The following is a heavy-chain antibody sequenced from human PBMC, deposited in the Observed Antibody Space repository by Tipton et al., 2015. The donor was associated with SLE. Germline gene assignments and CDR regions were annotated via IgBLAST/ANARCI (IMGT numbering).Heavy chain of an antibody. CDR2: INWNGGST. CDR3: ARSWQQLGYNWFDP. V-gene: IGHV3-20*01. Sequence: SLRLSCAASGFTFSSYSMNWVRQAPGKGLEWVSGINWNGGSTGYADSVKGRFTISRDNAKNSLYLQMNSLRAEDTALYHCARSWQQLGYNWFDPWGQGTLVTVSS. D-gene: IGHD6-13*01. CDR1: GFTFSSYS. J-gene: IGHJ5*02.